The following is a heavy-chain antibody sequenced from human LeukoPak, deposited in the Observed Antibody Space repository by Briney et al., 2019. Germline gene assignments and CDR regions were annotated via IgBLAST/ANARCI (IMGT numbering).Heavy chain of an antibody. CDR2: IIPIFGTA. CDR1: GGTFSSYA. V-gene: IGHV1-69*05. Sequence: SVKVSCKASGGTFSSYANSWVRQAPGQGLEWMGRIIPIFGTANYAQKFQGRVTITTDESTSTAYMELSSLRSEDTAVYYCARDGFGELSFWFYFDYWGQGTLVTVSS. J-gene: IGHJ4*02. D-gene: IGHD3-10*01. CDR3: ARDGFGELSFWFYFDY.